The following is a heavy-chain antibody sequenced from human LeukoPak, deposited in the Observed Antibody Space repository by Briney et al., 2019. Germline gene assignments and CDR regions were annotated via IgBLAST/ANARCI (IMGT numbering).Heavy chain of an antibody. CDR3: ARSGWPTHYLDY. Sequence: SETLSLTCTVSGGSISSGGYYWSWIRQHPGKGLEWIGYIYYSGSTYYNPSLKSRVTISVDTSKNQFSLKLSSVTAADTAMYYCARSGWPTHYLDYWGQGTLVTVSS. D-gene: IGHD3-10*01. J-gene: IGHJ4*02. V-gene: IGHV4-31*03. CDR1: GGSISSGGYY. CDR2: IYYSGST.